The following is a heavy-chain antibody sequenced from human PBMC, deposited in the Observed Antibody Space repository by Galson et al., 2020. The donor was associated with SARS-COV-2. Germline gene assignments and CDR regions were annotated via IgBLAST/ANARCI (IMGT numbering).Heavy chain of an antibody. J-gene: IGHJ5*02. D-gene: IGHD6-19*01. Sequence: GGSLRLSCAASGFTFSSFAMSWVRQAPGKGLEWVSTISGGGDRTYYADSVKGRFTISRDNSRNTLSLQMNSLRPEDTAVYYCTELSNRGGGEAVAGHKTWGQGTQVTVSS. CDR2: ISGGGDRT. V-gene: IGHV3-23*01. CDR3: TELSNRGGGEAVAGHKT. CDR1: GFTFSSFA.